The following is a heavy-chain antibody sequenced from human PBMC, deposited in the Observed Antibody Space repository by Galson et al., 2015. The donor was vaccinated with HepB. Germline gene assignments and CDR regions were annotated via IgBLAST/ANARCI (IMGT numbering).Heavy chain of an antibody. D-gene: IGHD3-3*01. CDR1: TFTFSTYA. J-gene: IGHJ6*02. CDR3: MGAFRFLEWEYGMDV. V-gene: IGHV3-23*01. Sequence: SLRLSCAASTFTFSTYAMSWVRQAPGKGLEWVSAISGSGSSIYYAHSVRGRFTISRDNSKNTLYLQMNSLRADDTAVYYCMGAFRFLEWEYGMDVWGQGTTVTVSS. CDR2: ISGSGSSI.